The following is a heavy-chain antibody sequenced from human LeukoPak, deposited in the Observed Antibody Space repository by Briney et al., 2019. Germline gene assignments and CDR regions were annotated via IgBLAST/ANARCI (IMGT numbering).Heavy chain of an antibody. CDR3: ARADYYGSGSYGDY. CDR1: GYTFTSYD. CDR2: MNPNSGNT. D-gene: IGHD3-10*01. J-gene: IGHJ4*02. V-gene: IGHV1-8*01. Sequence: ASVKVSCKASGYTFTSYDINWVRQATGQGLEWMGWMNPNSGNTGYAQKFQGRVTMTRNTSISTAYMELSSLRSDDTAVYYCARADYYGSGSYGDYWGQGTLVTVSS.